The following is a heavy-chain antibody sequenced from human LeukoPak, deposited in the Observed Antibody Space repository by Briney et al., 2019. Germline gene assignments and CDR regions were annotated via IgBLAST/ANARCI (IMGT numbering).Heavy chain of an antibody. CDR3: ARIESPYSSSWYYFDY. V-gene: IGHV4-59*01. CDR1: GGSISSYY. J-gene: IGHJ4*02. Sequence: PSETLSLTCTVSGGSISSYYWSWIRQPPGKGLEWIGYIYYSGSTNYNPPLKSRVTISVDTSKNQFSLKLSSVTAADTAVYYCARIESPYSSSWYYFDYWGQGTLVTVSS. D-gene: IGHD6-13*01. CDR2: IYYSGST.